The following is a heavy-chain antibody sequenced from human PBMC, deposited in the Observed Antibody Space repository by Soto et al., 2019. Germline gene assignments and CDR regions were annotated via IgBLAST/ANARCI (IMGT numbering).Heavy chain of an antibody. V-gene: IGHV4-34*01. CDR3: ARGHYDLWSGYRPRGHFDY. CDR2: INHVGGT. J-gene: IGHJ4*02. D-gene: IGHD3-3*01. CDR1: GGSFSGHY. Sequence: QVQLQQWGAGLLKPSETLSLTCAVYGGSFSGHYWNWIRQPPGKGLEWIGEINHVGGTNYNPSLKSRVTISLDPSKNHFSRRLAAVTAADTAVYYCARGHYDLWSGYRPRGHFDYLGQGTLVTVSS.